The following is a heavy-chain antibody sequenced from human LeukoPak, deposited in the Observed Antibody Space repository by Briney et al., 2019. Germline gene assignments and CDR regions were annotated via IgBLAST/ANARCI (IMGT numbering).Heavy chain of an antibody. CDR2: ISAYNGNT. J-gene: IGHJ4*02. D-gene: IGHD3-10*01. CDR3: ARTLWFGELSAFDY. Sequence: ASVKVVCKASGYTFTSYGISWVRQAPGQGLEEMGWISAYNGNTNYAQKPQGRVTMTTDTSTSTGYMELRSLRSDDTAVYYCARTLWFGELSAFDYWGQGTLVTASS. V-gene: IGHV1-18*04. CDR1: GYTFTSYG.